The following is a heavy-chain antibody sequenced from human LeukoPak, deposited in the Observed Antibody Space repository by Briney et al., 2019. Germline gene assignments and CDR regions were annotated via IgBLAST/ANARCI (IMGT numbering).Heavy chain of an antibody. J-gene: IGHJ4*02. Sequence: ASVKVSCKASGYTFTGYYMHWVRQAPGQGLECMGWSNPNSGGTNYAQKFQGRVTMTRDTSISTAYMELSRLRSDDTAVYYCARGPSWYYDSSGYYLWGQGTLVTVSS. D-gene: IGHD3-22*01. CDR3: ARGPSWYYDSSGYYL. CDR1: GYTFTGYY. CDR2: SNPNSGGT. V-gene: IGHV1-2*02.